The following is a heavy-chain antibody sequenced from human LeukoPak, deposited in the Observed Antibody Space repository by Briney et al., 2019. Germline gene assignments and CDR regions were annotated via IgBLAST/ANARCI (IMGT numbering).Heavy chain of an antibody. CDR3: AAFWSGYWGRFDP. CDR2: IYPGDSDT. Sequence: GESLEISCKGSGYSFTSYWIGWLRQMPGKGLEWMGIIYPGDSDTRYSPSFQGQVTISADKSISTAYLQWSSLKASDTAMYYCAAFWSGYWGRFDPWGQGTLVTVSS. CDR1: GYSFTSYW. V-gene: IGHV5-51*01. J-gene: IGHJ5*02. D-gene: IGHD3-3*01.